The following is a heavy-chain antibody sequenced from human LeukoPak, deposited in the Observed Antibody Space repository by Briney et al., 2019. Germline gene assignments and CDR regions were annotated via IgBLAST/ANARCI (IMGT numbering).Heavy chain of an antibody. V-gene: IGHV3-23*01. D-gene: IGHD4-17*01. CDR3: AKDPYGDYANWFDP. CDR2: ISGSGGST. Sequence: QPGGSLRLSCAASGFTFSSYAMSWVRQAPGKGLEWVSAISGSGGSTYYADFVKGLFTTSRDNSKNTLYLQMNSLRAEDTAVYYCAKDPYGDYANWFDPWGQGTLVTVSS. CDR1: GFTFSSYA. J-gene: IGHJ5*02.